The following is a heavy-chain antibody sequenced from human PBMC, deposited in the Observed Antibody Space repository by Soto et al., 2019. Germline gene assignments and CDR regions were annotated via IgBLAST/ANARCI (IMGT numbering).Heavy chain of an antibody. CDR1: GYTFTSYD. V-gene: IGHV1-8*01. CDR2: MNPNTGNS. Sequence: ASVKVSCKASGYTFTSYDIYWVRQATGQGLGWMGWMNPNTGNSGYAQKFQGRVTMTSDTSISTAHMELSSLRSEDTAVYYCARRAETNGWNGFGADKYYFDFWGQGTLVTVSS. J-gene: IGHJ4*02. D-gene: IGHD1-1*01. CDR3: ARRAETNGWNGFGADKYYFDF.